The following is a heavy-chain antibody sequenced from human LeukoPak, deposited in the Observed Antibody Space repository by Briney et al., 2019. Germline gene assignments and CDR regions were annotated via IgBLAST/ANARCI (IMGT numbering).Heavy chain of an antibody. V-gene: IGHV4-34*01. CDR3: ARTHYSSSRNYFDY. CDR2: INHSGST. Sequence: SETLPLTCAVYGGSFSGYYWSWIRQPPGKGLEWIGEINHSGSTNYNPSLKSRVTISVDTSKNQFSLKLSSVTAADTAVYYCARTHYSSSRNYFDYWGQGTLVTVSS. D-gene: IGHD6-6*01. CDR1: GGSFSGYY. J-gene: IGHJ4*02.